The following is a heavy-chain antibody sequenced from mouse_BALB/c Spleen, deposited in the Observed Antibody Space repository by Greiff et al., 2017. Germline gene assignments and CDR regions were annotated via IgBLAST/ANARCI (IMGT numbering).Heavy chain of an antibody. D-gene: IGHD1-1*01. V-gene: IGHV3-2*02. CDR1: GYSITSDYA. J-gene: IGHJ2*01. CDR2: ISYSGST. CDR3: ARGPSYYYGSSYKYFDY. Sequence: EVQLVESGPGLVKPSQSLSLTCTVTGYSITSDYAWNWIRQFPGNKLEWMGYISYSGSTSYNPSLKSRISITRDTSKNQFFLQLNSVTTEDTATYYCARGPSYYYGSSYKYFDYWGQGTTLTVSS.